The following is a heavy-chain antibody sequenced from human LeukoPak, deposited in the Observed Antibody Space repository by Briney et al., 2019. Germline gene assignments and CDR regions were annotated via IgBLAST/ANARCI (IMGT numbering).Heavy chain of an antibody. CDR1: GGSISSYY. J-gene: IGHJ4*02. CDR2: IYYSGST. CDR3: ARVRAGGSSWYYYFDY. Sequence: PSETLSLTCTVSGGSISSYYWSWIRQPPGKGLEWIGYIYYSGSTNYNPSLKRRVTISVDTSKHQFSLKLSSVTAADTAVYYCARVRAGGSSWYYYFDYWGQGTLVTVSS. D-gene: IGHD6-13*01. V-gene: IGHV4-59*01.